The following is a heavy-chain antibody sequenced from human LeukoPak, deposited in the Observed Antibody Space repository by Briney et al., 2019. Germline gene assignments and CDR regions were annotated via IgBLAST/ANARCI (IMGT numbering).Heavy chain of an antibody. V-gene: IGHV3-23*01. J-gene: IGHJ5*02. CDR3: AKDRGVGVSNWFDP. Sequence: GGSLRLSCAASGFTFSNFAMSWVRQAPGKGLQWVSGLSSGGRSTFYTDSVKGRFTISRDNSKNTLYLQMNSLRADDTAVYYCAKDRGVGVSNWFDPWGQGTLVTLSS. CDR2: LSSGGRST. CDR1: GFTFSNFA. D-gene: IGHD3-10*01.